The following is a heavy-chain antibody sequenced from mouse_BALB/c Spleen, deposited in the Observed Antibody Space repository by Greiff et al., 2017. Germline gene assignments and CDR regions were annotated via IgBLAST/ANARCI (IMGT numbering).Heavy chain of an antibody. Sequence: EVQLVESGGGLVQPGGSRKLSCAASGFTFSSFGMHWVRQAPEKGLEWVAYISSGSSTIYYADTVKGRFTISRDNPKNTLFLQMTSLRSEDTAMYYCARWGGYRLFDYWGQGTTLTVSS. CDR1: GFTFSSFG. D-gene: IGHD2-2*01. CDR3: ARWGGYRLFDY. CDR2: ISSGSSTI. J-gene: IGHJ2*01. V-gene: IGHV5-17*02.